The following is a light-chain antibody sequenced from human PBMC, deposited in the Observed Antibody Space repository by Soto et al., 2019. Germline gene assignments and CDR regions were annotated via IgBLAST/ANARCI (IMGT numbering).Light chain of an antibody. CDR1: QVIKND. V-gene: IGKV1-6*01. CDR2: VAS. Sequence: AIQMTQSPSSLSASVGERVTITCRASQVIKNDLSWYQQRLGRDPKFLIYVASNLQSGVPSRFSGSGSGTDFTLTISSLQPEDFATYYCLQKYNYPLTFGGGTKVEIK. J-gene: IGKJ4*01. CDR3: LQKYNYPLT.